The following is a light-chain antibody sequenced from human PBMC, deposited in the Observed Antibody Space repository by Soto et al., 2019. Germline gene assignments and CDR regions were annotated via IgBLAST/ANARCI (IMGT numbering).Light chain of an antibody. CDR1: SSDVGGYNY. CDR3: TSYTINNTSQIV. J-gene: IGLJ1*01. CDR2: DVS. Sequence: QSVLTQPASVSGSPGQSITISCTGTSSDVGGYNYVSWYQQHPGKAPKFMIYDVSNRPSGVSNRFSGSKSGNTASLTISGLQAEDVAVYYSTSYTINNTSQIVFRSRNKVLFL. V-gene: IGLV2-14*01.